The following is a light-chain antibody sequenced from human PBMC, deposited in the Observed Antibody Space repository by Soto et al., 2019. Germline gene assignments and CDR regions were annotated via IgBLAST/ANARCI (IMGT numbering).Light chain of an antibody. CDR1: QSVSSN. CDR3: QQYNNWPYT. Sequence: EIGMTQSPATLAVSPGERATLSCMASQSVSSNLAWYQQKPGQAPRLLIYGASTRATGIPARFSGSGSGTEFTLTISSLQSEDFALFYCQQYNNWPYTFGQGTK. CDR2: GAS. J-gene: IGKJ2*01. V-gene: IGKV3-15*01.